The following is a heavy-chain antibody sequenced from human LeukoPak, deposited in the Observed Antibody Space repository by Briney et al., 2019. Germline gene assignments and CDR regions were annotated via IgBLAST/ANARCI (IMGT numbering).Heavy chain of an antibody. V-gene: IGHV4-59*08. J-gene: IGHJ4*02. CDR1: GTSITSYY. Sequence: PSETLSLTCTVSGTSITSYYWNWIRQAPGQGPEWIGYGHYSGNTEYNPPLKSRVTISVDTSKNQFSLRLSSVTAADTAVYFCAKWATDNRAFDLWGQGTLVTVSS. CDR2: GHYSGNT. D-gene: IGHD2-8*01. CDR3: AKWATDNRAFDL.